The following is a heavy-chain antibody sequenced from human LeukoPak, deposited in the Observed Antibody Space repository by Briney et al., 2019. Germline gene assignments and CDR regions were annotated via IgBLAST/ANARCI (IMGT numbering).Heavy chain of an antibody. CDR3: ARAPYSGYDLLGY. J-gene: IGHJ4*02. CDR2: ISSSSSYV. D-gene: IGHD5-12*01. CDR1: GFSFSDYH. V-gene: IGHV3-21*01. Sequence: PGGSLRLSCAASGFSFSDYHMTWIRQAPGKGLEWVSSISSSSSYVYYADSVKGRFTISRDNAKNSLYLQMNSLRAEDTAVYYCARAPYSGYDLLGYWGQGTLVTVSS.